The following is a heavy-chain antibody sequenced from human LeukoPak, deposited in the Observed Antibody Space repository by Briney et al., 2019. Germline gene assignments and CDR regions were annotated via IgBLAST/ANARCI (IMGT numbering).Heavy chain of an antibody. CDR1: GGSFSGYY. CDR2: INHSGST. Sequence: SETLSLTCAVHGGSFSGYYWSWIRQTPGKGLEWIGEINHSGSTNYNPSLKSRVTISVDTSKNQFSLKLSAVTAADTAVYYCARTVPASALDYWGQGTLVTVSS. V-gene: IGHV4-34*01. J-gene: IGHJ4*02. CDR3: ARTVPASALDY.